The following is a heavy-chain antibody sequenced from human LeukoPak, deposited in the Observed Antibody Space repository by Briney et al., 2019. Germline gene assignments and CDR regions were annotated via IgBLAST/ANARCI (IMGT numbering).Heavy chain of an antibody. J-gene: IGHJ6*02. V-gene: IGHV1-18*01. CDR3: ARSNGSTHHYYYGMDV. CDR2: ISAYNGNT. D-gene: IGHD5/OR15-5a*01. CDR1: GYTFTSYG. Sequence: GASVKVSCKASGYTFTSYGISWVRQAPGQGLEWMGWISAYNGNTNYAQKLQGRVTMTTDTSTSTAYMELRSLRSDDTAVYYCARSNGSTHHYYYGMDVWGQGTTVTVSS.